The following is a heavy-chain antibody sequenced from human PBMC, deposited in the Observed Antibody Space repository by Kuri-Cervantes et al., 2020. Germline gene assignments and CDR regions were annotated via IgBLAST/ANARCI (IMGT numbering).Heavy chain of an antibody. V-gene: IGHV4-59*10. Sequence: GSLRLSCAVYGGSFSGYYWSWIRQPAGKGLEWIGRIYTTGSTNYNPSLKSRVTISVDKSKNQFSLKLNSVTVADTAVYYCARGDYYGSLDVWGNGTTVTVSS. CDR2: IYTTGST. CDR1: GGSFSGYY. CDR3: ARGDYYGSLDV. J-gene: IGHJ6*04. D-gene: IGHD3-10*01.